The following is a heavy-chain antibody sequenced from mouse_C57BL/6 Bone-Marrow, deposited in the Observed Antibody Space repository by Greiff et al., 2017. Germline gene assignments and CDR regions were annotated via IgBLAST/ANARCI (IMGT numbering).Heavy chain of an antibody. Sequence: QVQLQQPGAELVKPGASVKMSCKASGYTFTSYWITWVKQRPGQGLEWIGDIYPGSGSTNYNEKFKSKATLTVDTSSSTAYMQLSSLTSEDSAVYYCARESNYVGYYARDYWGQGTSVTVSS. CDR2: IYPGSGST. CDR1: GYTFTSYW. D-gene: IGHD2-5*01. V-gene: IGHV1-55*01. J-gene: IGHJ4*01. CDR3: ARESNYVGYYARDY.